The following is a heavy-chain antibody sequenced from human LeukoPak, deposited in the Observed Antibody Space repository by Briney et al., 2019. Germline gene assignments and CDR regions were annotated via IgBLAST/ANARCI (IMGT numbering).Heavy chain of an antibody. CDR2: ISSSSSYI. Sequence: PGGSLRLSCAASGFTFSSYSMNWVRQAPGKGLEWVSSISSSSSYIYYADSVKGRFTISRDNSKNTLHLQMNSLRAEDTAVYYCARSRAFDYWGQGTLVTVSS. CDR3: ARSRAFDY. D-gene: IGHD2/OR15-2a*01. CDR1: GFTFSSYS. V-gene: IGHV3-21*01. J-gene: IGHJ4*02.